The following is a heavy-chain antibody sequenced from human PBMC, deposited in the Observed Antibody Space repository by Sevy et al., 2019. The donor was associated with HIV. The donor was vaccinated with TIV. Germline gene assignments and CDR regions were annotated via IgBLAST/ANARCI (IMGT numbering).Heavy chain of an antibody. V-gene: IGHV4-39*01. CDR1: GGSISSSSYY. CDR2: IYYSGST. CDR3: ARLGSWSGYPYFDY. J-gene: IGHJ4*02. Sequence: SETLSLTCTVSGGSISSSSYYWGWIRQPPGKGLEWIGSIYYSGSTYYNPSLKSRVTISVDTSKNQFSLKLSSVTAADTAVYYCARLGSWSGYPYFDYWGQGTLVTVSS. D-gene: IGHD3-3*01.